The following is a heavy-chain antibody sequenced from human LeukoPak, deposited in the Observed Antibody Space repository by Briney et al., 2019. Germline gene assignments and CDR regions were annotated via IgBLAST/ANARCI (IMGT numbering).Heavy chain of an antibody. V-gene: IGHV4-39*01. CDR3: ARHLHSSGWYYYYYMDV. J-gene: IGHJ6*03. CDR2: IYYSGST. CDR1: GGSISSSSYY. Sequence: TSETLSLTCTVSGGSISSSSYYWGWIRQPPGKGLEWIGSIYYSGSTYYNPSLKSRVTISVDTPKNQFSLKLSSVTAADTAVYYCARHLHSSGWYYYYYMDVWGKGTTVTVSS. D-gene: IGHD6-19*01.